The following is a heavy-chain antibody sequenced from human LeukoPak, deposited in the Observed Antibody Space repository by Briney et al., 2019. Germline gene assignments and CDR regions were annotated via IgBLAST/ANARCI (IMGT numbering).Heavy chain of an antibody. Sequence: GGSLRLSCAASGFTSSSYAMSWVRQAPGKGLEWVSAISGSGGSTYYADSVKGRFTISRDNSKNTLYLQMNSLRAEDTAVYYCAKEEDYYGSGSYNCDYWGQGTLVTVSS. CDR2: ISGSGGST. J-gene: IGHJ4*02. D-gene: IGHD3-10*01. CDR3: AKEEDYYGSGSYNCDY. V-gene: IGHV3-23*01. CDR1: GFTSSSYA.